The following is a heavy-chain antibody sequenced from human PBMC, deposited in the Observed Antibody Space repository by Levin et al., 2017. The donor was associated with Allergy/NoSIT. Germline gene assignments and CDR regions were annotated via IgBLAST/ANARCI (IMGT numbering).Heavy chain of an antibody. D-gene: IGHD4-17*01. J-gene: IGHJ4*02. CDR1: GFTVSSNY. Sequence: GEALKISCAASGFTVSSNYMSWVRQAPGKGLEWVSVIYSGGSTYYADSVKGRFTISRDNSKNTLYLQMNSLRAEDTAVYYCARGHYGPYYFDYWGQGTLVTVSS. CDR2: IYSGGST. CDR3: ARGHYGPYYFDY. V-gene: IGHV3-53*01.